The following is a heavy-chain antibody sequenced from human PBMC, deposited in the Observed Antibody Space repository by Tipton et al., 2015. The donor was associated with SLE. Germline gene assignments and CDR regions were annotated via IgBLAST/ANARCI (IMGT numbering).Heavy chain of an antibody. CDR2: IHHSGST. CDR3: ASGALRTALTF. J-gene: IGHJ4*02. V-gene: IGHV4-39*07. Sequence: GLVKPSETLSLTCTVSGGSISSSSYYWGWVRQSPGKGLEYIGTIHHSGSTHYNPSLSSRVTISRDTSKNQFSLKLSFVTTADTATYYCASGALRTALTFWGQGTLVAVSS. CDR1: GGSISSSSYY. D-gene: IGHD5-18*01.